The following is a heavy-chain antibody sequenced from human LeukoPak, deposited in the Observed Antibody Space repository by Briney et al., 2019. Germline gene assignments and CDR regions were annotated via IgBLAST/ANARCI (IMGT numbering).Heavy chain of an antibody. D-gene: IGHD3-3*01. CDR2: ISYDGTEK. CDR3: ARPRTLYDVPTVSFQF. J-gene: IGHJ1*01. V-gene: IGHV3-30*03. CDR1: GFTFGHYG. Sequence: GRSLRLSCAGSGFTFGHYGMHWVRQAPGKGLEWVAVISYDGTEKHYGDSVKGRFSISRDDSKSTVYLQMNSLTGEDTAVYYCARPRTLYDVPTVSFQFWGQGTWVTVSS.